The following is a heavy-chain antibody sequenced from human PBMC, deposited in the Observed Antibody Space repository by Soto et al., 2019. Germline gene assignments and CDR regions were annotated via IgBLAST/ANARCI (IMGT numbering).Heavy chain of an antibody. J-gene: IGHJ6*02. CDR3: ARGIAAAAARYMDV. CDR1: GYTFTSYA. D-gene: IGHD6-13*01. CDR2: INPNSGGT. V-gene: IGHV1-2*04. Sequence: GASVKVSCKASGYTFTSYAINWVRQATGQGLEWMGWINPNSGGTDYAQKFQGWVTMTRDTSISTAYMELSRLRSDDTAVYYCARGIAAAAARYMDVWRHGTTVTVSS.